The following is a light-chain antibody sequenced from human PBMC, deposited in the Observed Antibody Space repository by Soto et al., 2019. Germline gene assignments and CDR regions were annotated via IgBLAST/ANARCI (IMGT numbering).Light chain of an antibody. CDR3: QQYNNWPPLT. CDR1: QSVSSD. J-gene: IGKJ5*01. Sequence: EIVMTQSPATLSVSPGERVTLSCRASQSVSSDLAWYQQKPGQAPRLLIYGASTRATGIPARFSGSGSGTGFTLTISSLQSEDFAVYYCQQYNNWPPLTFGQGTRLEI. V-gene: IGKV3-15*01. CDR2: GAS.